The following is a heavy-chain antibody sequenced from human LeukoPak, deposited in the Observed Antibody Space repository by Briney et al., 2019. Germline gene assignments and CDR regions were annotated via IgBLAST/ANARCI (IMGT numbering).Heavy chain of an antibody. D-gene: IGHD4-23*01. CDR3: ARDRASNYGGSDY. CDR1: GGTFISYA. CDR2: IIPIFGTA. J-gene: IGHJ4*02. Sequence: SVKVSCKASGGTFISYAISWVRQAPGQGLEWMGGIIPIFGTANYAQKFQGRVTITTDESTSTAYMELSSLRSEDTAVYYCARDRASNYGGSDYWGQGTLVTVSS. V-gene: IGHV1-69*05.